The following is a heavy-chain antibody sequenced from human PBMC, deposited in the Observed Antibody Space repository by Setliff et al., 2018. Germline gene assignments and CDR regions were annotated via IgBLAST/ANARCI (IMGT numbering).Heavy chain of an antibody. V-gene: IGHV4-39*01. CDR1: NGSISSGNYF. D-gene: IGHD6-13*01. CDR2: IFYTGST. J-gene: IGHJ6*03. CDR3: ARQPYSTTYYYYYYYMDV. Sequence: KTSETLSLTCTVSNGSISSGNYFWGWIRQPPGKGLEWMGSIFYTGSTYYSPSLKSRVTMSIDTSKNQFSLNLNSVTAADTAVYYRARQPYSTTYYYYYYYMDVWGKGTTVTVSS.